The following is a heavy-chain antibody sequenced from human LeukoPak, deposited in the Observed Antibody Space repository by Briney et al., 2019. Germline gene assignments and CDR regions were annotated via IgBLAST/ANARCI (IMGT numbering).Heavy chain of an antibody. CDR1: GGSISSSSHY. CDR2: IYYSGST. Sequence: SETLSLTCTVSGGSISSSSHYWGWIRQPPGKGLEWIGSIYYSGSTYYNPSLKSRVTISVDTSKNQFSLKLSSVTAADTAVYYCARDHGSGSYYYFDYWGRGTLVTVSS. V-gene: IGHV4-39*07. D-gene: IGHD3-10*01. CDR3: ARDHGSGSYYYFDY. J-gene: IGHJ4*02.